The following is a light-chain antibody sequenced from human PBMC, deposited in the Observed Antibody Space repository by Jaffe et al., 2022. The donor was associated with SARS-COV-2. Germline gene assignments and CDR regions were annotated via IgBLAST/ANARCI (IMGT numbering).Light chain of an antibody. CDR3: SSYTSSSTLGLV. CDR2: EVS. CDR1: SSDVGGYNY. Sequence: QSALTQPASVSGSPGQSITISCTGTSSDVGGYNYVSWYQQHPGKAPKLMIYEVSNRPSGVPDRFSGSKSGNTASLTISGLQAEDEADYYCSSYTSSSTLGLVFGTGTKVTVL. V-gene: IGLV2-14*01. J-gene: IGLJ1*01.